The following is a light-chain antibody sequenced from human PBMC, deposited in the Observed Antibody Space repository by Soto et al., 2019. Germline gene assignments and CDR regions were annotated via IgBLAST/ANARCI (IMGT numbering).Light chain of an antibody. J-gene: IGLJ2*01. V-gene: IGLV1-51*01. CDR2: DNN. Sequence: QSVLTQPPSVSAAPGQKVTISCSGSSSNIGNNYVSWYQQLPGTAPKLLIYDNNKRPSGIPDRFSGSKSGTSATLGITGLQTGDEADYYCGTWDSSLSAVVFGGGTKLTV. CDR3: GTWDSSLSAVV. CDR1: SSNIGNNY.